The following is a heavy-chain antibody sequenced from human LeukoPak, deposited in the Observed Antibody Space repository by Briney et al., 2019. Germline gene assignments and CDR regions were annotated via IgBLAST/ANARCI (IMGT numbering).Heavy chain of an antibody. J-gene: IGHJ3*02. Sequence: SETLSLTCTVSGGSISSSTYYWGWIRQPPGKGLEWIASIYYTGSTNYNPSLKSRVTISVDTSKNQFSLKLSSVTAADTAVYYCARDSRGAFDIWGQGTMVTVSS. CDR1: GGSISSSTYY. CDR2: IYYTGST. V-gene: IGHV4-39*02. CDR3: ARDSRGAFDI.